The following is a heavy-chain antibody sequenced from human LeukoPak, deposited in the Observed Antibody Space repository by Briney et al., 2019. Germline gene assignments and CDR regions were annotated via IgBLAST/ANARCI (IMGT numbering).Heavy chain of an antibody. D-gene: IGHD2-2*01. CDR2: INHSGST. Sequence: SETLSLTCAVYGESFSGYYWSWLRQPPGKGLEWIGEINHSGSTNYNPSLKSRVTISVDTSKNQFSLKLSSVTAADTAVYYCGYCSSTSCPYYYYGMDVWGQGTTVTVS. CDR1: GESFSGYY. CDR3: GYCSSTSCPYYYYGMDV. V-gene: IGHV4-34*01. J-gene: IGHJ6*02.